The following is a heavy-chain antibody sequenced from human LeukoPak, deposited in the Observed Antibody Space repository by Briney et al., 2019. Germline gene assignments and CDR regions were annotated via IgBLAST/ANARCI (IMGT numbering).Heavy chain of an antibody. CDR2: IYTSGST. Sequence: PSQTLSLTCTVSGGSISSGSYYWSWIRQPAGKGLEWIGRIYTSGSTNYNPSLKSLVTRSVDTSKNQFSLKLSSVTAADTAVYYCARDALFGYYDSSGDYWGQGTLVTVSS. CDR3: ARDALFGYYDSSGDY. CDR1: GGSISSGSYY. V-gene: IGHV4-61*02. J-gene: IGHJ4*02. D-gene: IGHD3-22*01.